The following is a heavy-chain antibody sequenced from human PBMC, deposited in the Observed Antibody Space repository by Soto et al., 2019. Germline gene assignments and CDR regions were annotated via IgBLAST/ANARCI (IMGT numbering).Heavy chain of an antibody. CDR3: TRLPNWNFRFDX. Sequence: VGSLRLSCAASGFTFSGSAIHWVRQASGKGLEWVGRIKTKTNSYATAYAASVKGRFTISRDDSNNTAYLQMNSLKIEDTAGYYCTRLPNWNFRFDXWGQGTLVPVSX. D-gene: IGHD1-7*01. J-gene: IGHJ5*02. V-gene: IGHV3-73*01. CDR1: GFTFSGSA. CDR2: IKTKTNSYAT.